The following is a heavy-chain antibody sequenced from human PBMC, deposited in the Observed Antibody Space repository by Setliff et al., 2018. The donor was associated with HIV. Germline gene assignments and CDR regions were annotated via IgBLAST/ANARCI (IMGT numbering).Heavy chain of an antibody. CDR3: GRLSETAMASFDT. CDR1: GGSVNSYH. J-gene: IGHJ4*01. Sequence: PSETLSLTCSVSGGSVNSYHWSWIRQPPGKGLGWIGYIYTSGTTNYSPSRKSRVTISAGTSKNQFSLKLTSVTAADTAVYYCGRLSETAMASFDTWGQGILVTVSS. V-gene: IGHV4-4*08. CDR2: IYTSGTT. D-gene: IGHD2-21*02.